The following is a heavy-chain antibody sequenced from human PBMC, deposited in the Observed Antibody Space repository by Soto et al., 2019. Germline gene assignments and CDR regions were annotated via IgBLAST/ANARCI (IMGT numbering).Heavy chain of an antibody. CDR3: ARGGGGYCSGGSCYPRGDY. D-gene: IGHD2-15*01. Sequence: QVQLQESGPGLVKPSQTLSLTCTVSGGSISSGGYYWSWIRQHPGKGLEWIGYIYYSGSTYYNPSLKRRGTISVDTSKNQFSLKLSSVTAADTAVYYCARGGGGYCSGGSCYPRGDYWGQGTLVTVSS. CDR2: IYYSGST. V-gene: IGHV4-31*03. CDR1: GGSISSGGYY. J-gene: IGHJ4*02.